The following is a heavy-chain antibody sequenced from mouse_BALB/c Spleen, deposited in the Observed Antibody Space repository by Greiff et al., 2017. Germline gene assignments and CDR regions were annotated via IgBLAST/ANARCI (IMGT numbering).Heavy chain of an antibody. V-gene: IGHV1S137*01. CDR3: ARGAGEYAMVY. Sequence: QVQLQQSGAELVRPGVSVKISCKGSGYTFTDYAMHWVKQSHAKSLEWIGVISTYYGDASYNQKFKGKATMTVDKSSSTAYMELARLTSEDSAIYYCARGAGEYAMVYWGQGTSVTVSS. D-gene: IGHD6-1*01. CDR2: ISTYYGDA. CDR1: GYTFTDYA. J-gene: IGHJ4*01.